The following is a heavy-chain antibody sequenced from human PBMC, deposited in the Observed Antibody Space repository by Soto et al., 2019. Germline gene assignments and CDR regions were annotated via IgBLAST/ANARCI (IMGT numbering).Heavy chain of an antibody. CDR3: ARDISREVLWFGESHDAFDI. J-gene: IGHJ3*02. Sequence: ASVKVSCKASGYTFTSYGISWVRQAPGQGLEWMGWISAYNGNTNYAQKLQGRVTMTTDTPTSTAYMELRSLRSDDTAVYYCARDISREVLWFGESHDAFDIWGQGTMVTVSS. CDR1: GYTFTSYG. V-gene: IGHV1-18*04. CDR2: ISAYNGNT. D-gene: IGHD3-10*01.